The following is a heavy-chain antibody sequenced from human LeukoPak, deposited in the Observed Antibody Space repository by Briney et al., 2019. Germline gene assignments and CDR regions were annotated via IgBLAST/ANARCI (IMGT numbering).Heavy chain of an antibody. Sequence: AGGSLRLSCAASGFTLSSYSMNWGRQAPGKGLEWVAYISRSRTSRYYADSVKGRFTISREDAKNSLYLKMNSLRDADTAVYYCARDSPAPPYPKKEHPIGDYWGQGTLVAVSS. V-gene: IGHV3-48*02. CDR1: GFTLSSYS. D-gene: IGHD1-26*01. J-gene: IGHJ4*02. CDR2: ISRSRTSR. CDR3: ARDSPAPPYPKKEHPIGDY.